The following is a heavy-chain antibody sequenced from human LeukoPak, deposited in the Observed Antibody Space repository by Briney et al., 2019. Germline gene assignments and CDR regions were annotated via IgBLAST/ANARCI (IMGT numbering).Heavy chain of an antibody. Sequence: AESLRLSCAASEFTFSSYSMHWVRQAPGKGLEWVASISFDGNNEYYADSVTGRFTISRDNSKNTLYLQMNSLRAEDTAVYYCANIIRKYTSGYYYFDYWGQGTLVTVSS. CDR1: EFTFSSYS. D-gene: IGHD6-25*01. CDR2: ISFDGNNE. J-gene: IGHJ4*02. V-gene: IGHV3-30-3*01. CDR3: ANIIRKYTSGYYYFDY.